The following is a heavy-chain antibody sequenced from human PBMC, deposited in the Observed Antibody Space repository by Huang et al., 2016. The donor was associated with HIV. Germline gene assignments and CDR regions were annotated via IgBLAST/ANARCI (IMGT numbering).Heavy chain of an antibody. CDR3: ARHGRVAGHYYNNMDV. V-gene: IGHV4-39*01. D-gene: IGHD6-19*01. CDR1: GGSISSSSYY. J-gene: IGHJ6*02. CDR2: SYYRGNT. Sequence: LQLQESGPGLVKSSETLSLICTVSGGSISSSSYYGGWIRQPPGKGPEGSGSSYYRGNTYYNPPLKSRVTISVDTSKNQFSLKVNSVTAADTAVYYCARHGRVAGHYYNNMDVWGRGTTVTVSS.